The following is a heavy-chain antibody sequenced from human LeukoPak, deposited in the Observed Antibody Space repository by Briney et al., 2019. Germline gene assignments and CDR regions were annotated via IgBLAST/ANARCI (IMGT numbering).Heavy chain of an antibody. CDR1: GFSVSDKY. J-gene: IGHJ4*02. V-gene: IGHV3-53*01. CDR2: LYAGGTT. Sequence: PGGSLRRSCAASGFSVSDKYMTWVRQAPGKGLEWVSVLYAGGTTYYAESVKGRFTVSRDNSKNTVYLQMNGLRAEDTAVYFCARERTNSGYILAYWGRGTLVTVSS. D-gene: IGHD3-22*01. CDR3: ARERTNSGYILAY.